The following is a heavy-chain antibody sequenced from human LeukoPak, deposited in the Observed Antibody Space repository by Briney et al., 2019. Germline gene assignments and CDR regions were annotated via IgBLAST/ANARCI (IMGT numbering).Heavy chain of an antibody. J-gene: IGHJ4*02. Sequence: GASVKVSCKASGGTFSSYAISWVRQVPGQGLEWMGGIIPIFGTANYAQKFQGRVTITTDESTSTAYMELSSLRSEDTAVYYCARGGGRLGIFDYWGQGTLVTVSS. CDR1: GGTFSSYA. V-gene: IGHV1-69*05. CDR2: IIPIFGTA. D-gene: IGHD3-16*01. CDR3: ARGGGRLGIFDY.